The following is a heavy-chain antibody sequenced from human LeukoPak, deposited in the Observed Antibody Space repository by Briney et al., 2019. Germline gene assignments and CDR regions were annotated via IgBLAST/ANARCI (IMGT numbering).Heavy chain of an antibody. CDR1: GYSFTSYW. CDR2: MNPKTGYT. D-gene: IGHD3-16*01. CDR3: ARFGGGATKDDRLDY. V-gene: IGHV1-8*03. J-gene: IGHJ4*02. Sequence: GESLKISCKGSGYSFTSYWIGWVRQMPGKGLEWMAWMNPKTGYTGFAQKFQGRVTVTRNSDISTAYMELNSLRSEDTAVYFCARFGGGATKDDRLDYWGQGTLVTVSS.